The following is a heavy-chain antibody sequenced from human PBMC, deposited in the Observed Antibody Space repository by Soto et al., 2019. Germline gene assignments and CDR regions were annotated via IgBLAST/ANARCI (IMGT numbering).Heavy chain of an antibody. J-gene: IGHJ3*01. CDR1: GYTFTSYA. CDR2: INTNTGNP. D-gene: IGHD3-22*01. Sequence: VASVKVSCKASGYTFTSYAMNWVRQAPGQGLEWMGWINTNTGNPTYAQGFTGRFVFSLDTSVSTAYLQICSLRAEDTAVYYCARDGYFSGSSGNRRREAFDVWGQGTLVTVSS. CDR3: ARDGYFSGSSGNRRREAFDV. V-gene: IGHV7-4-1*01.